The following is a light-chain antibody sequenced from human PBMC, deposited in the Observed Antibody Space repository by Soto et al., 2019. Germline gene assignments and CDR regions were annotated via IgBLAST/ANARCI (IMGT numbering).Light chain of an antibody. CDR3: GTWDSSLSAGNAV. CDR2: DNN. CDR1: SSNIGNNY. V-gene: IGLV1-51*01. Sequence: QSVLTQPPSVSAAPGQKVTISCSGRSSNIGNNYVSWYQQLPGTAPKLLIYDNNKRPSGIPDRFSGSKSGTSATLGITGLQTGDEADYYCGTWDSSLSAGNAVFGGGTQLTVL. J-gene: IGLJ7*01.